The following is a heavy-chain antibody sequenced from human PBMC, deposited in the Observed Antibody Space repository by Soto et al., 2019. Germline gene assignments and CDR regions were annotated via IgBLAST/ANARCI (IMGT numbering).Heavy chain of an antibody. J-gene: IGHJ4*02. CDR2: INESGST. Sequence: QVQLQQRGAGLGKPSETLSLSFAVYVQSFSGHSWAWICQPPGKWLEWIGEINESGSTYYNPSLKSRVTISTDTSKNQFSLKLSSVSAADTAAYFCARGSGIVALPGELEDVNYDYWGQGTLVNVSS. CDR3: ARGSGIVALPGELEDVNYDY. V-gene: IGHV4-34*01. D-gene: IGHD1-1*01. CDR1: VQSFSGHS.